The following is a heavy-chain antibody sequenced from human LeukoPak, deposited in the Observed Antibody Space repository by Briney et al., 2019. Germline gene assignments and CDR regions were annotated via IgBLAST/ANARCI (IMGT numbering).Heavy chain of an antibody. J-gene: IGHJ4*02. Sequence: SETLSLTCAVYGGSFSGYYWSWIRQPPGKGLEWIGEINHSGSTNYNPSLKSRVTISVDTSKNQFSLKLSSVTAADTAVYYCARGGMWELLRRRFDYWGQGTLVTVSS. D-gene: IGHD1-26*01. CDR1: GGSFSGYY. CDR3: ARGGMWELLRRRFDY. V-gene: IGHV4-34*01. CDR2: INHSGST.